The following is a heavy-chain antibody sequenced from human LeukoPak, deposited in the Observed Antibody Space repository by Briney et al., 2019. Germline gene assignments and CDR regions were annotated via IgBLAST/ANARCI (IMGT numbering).Heavy chain of an antibody. J-gene: IGHJ2*01. D-gene: IGHD3-10*01. Sequence: GGSLRLSCAASGFTFSSYGMHWVRQAPGEGLEWVAVISYDGSNKYYADSVKGRFTISRDNSKNTLYLQMNSLRAEDTAVYYCAKDGRRNYYGSGSYLCYFDLWGRGTLVTVSS. CDR2: ISYDGSNK. CDR1: GFTFSSYG. CDR3: AKDGRRNYYGSGSYLCYFDL. V-gene: IGHV3-30*18.